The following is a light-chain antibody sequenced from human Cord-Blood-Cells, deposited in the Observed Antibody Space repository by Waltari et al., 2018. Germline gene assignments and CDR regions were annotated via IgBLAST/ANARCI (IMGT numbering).Light chain of an antibody. CDR1: SSDVGGYNY. J-gene: IGLJ1*01. CDR3: SSYTSSSTYV. Sequence: QSALTQPASVSGSPGQSITISCTGTSSDVGGYNYVSWYQQHPDKAPKLMIYDVSNRPAGISNLFSRSKSGNTASLTISGLQAEDEADYYCSSYTSSSTYVFGTGTKVTVL. CDR2: DVS. V-gene: IGLV2-14*01.